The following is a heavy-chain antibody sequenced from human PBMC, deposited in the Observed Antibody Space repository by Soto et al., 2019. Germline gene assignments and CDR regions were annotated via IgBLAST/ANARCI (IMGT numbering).Heavy chain of an antibody. CDR1: GGSIISYY. D-gene: IGHD1-26*01. Sequence: PSETLSLTCTVSGGSIISYYWSWIRQPPGKGLEWIGYIYYSGSTSYNPSLKSRVTISVDTSKNQFSLKLSSVTAADTAVYYCAKVEVGAFYYYYDGMDVWGQGTSVTVSS. CDR3: AKVEVGAFYYYYDGMDV. J-gene: IGHJ6*02. V-gene: IGHV4-59*01. CDR2: IYYSGST.